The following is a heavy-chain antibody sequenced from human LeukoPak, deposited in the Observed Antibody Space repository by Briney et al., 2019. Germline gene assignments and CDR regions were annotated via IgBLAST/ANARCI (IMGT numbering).Heavy chain of an antibody. CDR3: ARDSRRSLFYDSSVYHFDY. D-gene: IGHD3-22*01. Sequence: GGSLGLSCAASGFTFSSYSMNWVRQAPGKGLEWVSSISSSSSYIYYADSVKGRFTISRDNAKNSLYLQMNSLRAEDTAVYYCARDSRRSLFYDSSVYHFDYWGQGTLVTVSS. CDR2: ISSSSSYI. J-gene: IGHJ4*02. CDR1: GFTFSSYS. V-gene: IGHV3-21*01.